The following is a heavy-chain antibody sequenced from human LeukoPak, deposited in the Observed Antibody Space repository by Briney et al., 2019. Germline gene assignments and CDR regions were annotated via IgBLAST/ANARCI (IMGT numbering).Heavy chain of an antibody. Sequence: ASVKVSCKASGYTFTGYYMHWVRQAPGQGLEWMGWITPNTGGTNYAQKFQGRITMTRDTSISTAYMELSRLRSDDTAVYYRARAQVYCSGGGCPYFDYWGQGTLVTVSS. CDR2: ITPNTGGT. CDR1: GYTFTGYY. D-gene: IGHD2-15*01. CDR3: ARAQVYCSGGGCPYFDY. V-gene: IGHV1-2*02. J-gene: IGHJ4*02.